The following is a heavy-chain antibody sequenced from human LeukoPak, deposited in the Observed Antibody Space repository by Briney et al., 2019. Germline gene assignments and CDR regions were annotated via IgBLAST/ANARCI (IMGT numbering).Heavy chain of an antibody. J-gene: IGHJ4*02. D-gene: IGHD4-17*01. V-gene: IGHV6-1*01. Sequence: SQTLSLTCAIAGDSVSSNSAAWNWIRQSPSRGLEWLGRTYYRSKWYNDYAVSVKSRITINPDTSKNQFSLQLNSVTPEDTAVYYCARETWDGDYDLEPTFDYWGQGTLVTVSP. CDR1: GDSVSSNSAA. CDR3: ARETWDGDYDLEPTFDY. CDR2: TYYRSKWYN.